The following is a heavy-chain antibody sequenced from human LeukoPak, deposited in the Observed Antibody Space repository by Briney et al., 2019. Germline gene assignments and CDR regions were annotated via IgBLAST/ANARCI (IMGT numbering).Heavy chain of an antibody. CDR1: GFTFSSYA. V-gene: IGHV3-23*01. CDR3: AKVKGFFYGDYLNFDY. CDR2: ISGSGGST. Sequence: PGGSLRLSCAASGFTFSSYAMSWVRQAPGKGLEWVSAISGSGGSTYYADSVKGRFTISRDNSKNTLYLQMNSLRAEDTAVYYCAKVKGFFYGDYLNFDYWGQGTLVTVSS. D-gene: IGHD4-17*01. J-gene: IGHJ4*02.